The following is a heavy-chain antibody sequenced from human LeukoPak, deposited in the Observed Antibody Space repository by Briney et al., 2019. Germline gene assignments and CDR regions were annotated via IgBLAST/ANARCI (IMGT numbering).Heavy chain of an antibody. D-gene: IGHD6-19*01. CDR2: YTGDT. V-gene: IGHV4-59*01. CDR1: GDSISRFY. Sequence: AETLSLTCSVSGDSISRFYWSWVRQPPGKGLEWIGYTGDTNYNPSLKSRVTISLDASKSQFSLKLSSVTAADTVMYYCARVNIAVAGDASDVWGRGTMVTVSS. CDR3: ARVNIAVAGDASDV. J-gene: IGHJ3*01.